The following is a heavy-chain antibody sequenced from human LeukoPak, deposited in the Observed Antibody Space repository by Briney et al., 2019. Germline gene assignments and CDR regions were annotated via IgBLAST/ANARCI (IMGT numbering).Heavy chain of an antibody. CDR1: GGTFRSYT. Sequence: ASVKVSCKASGGTFRSYTISWVRQAPGQGLEWMGRIIPILGIANYAQKFQGRVTITADKSTSTAYMELSSLRSEDTAVYYCARGEPLTVQPDYWGQGTLVTVSS. V-gene: IGHV1-69*02. CDR2: IIPILGIA. D-gene: IGHD1-14*01. CDR3: ARGEPLTVQPDY. J-gene: IGHJ4*02.